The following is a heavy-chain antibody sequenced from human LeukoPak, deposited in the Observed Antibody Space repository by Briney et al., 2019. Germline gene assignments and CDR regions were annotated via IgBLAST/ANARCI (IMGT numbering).Heavy chain of an antibody. Sequence: SETLSLTCTVSGGSISNYYWSWIRQPPGKGLEWIGYIYYSGSTYYNPSLKSRVTISVDTSKNQFSLKLSSVTAADTAVYYCARELRQQPDYWGQGTLVTVSS. CDR3: ARELRQQPDY. J-gene: IGHJ4*02. V-gene: IGHV4-59*12. CDR1: GGSISNYY. D-gene: IGHD6-13*01. CDR2: IYYSGST.